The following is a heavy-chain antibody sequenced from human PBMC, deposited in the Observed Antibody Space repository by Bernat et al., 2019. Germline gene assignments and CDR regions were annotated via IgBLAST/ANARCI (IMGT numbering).Heavy chain of an antibody. CDR3: ARDRTVSRSPFGYYGMDV. CDR2: ISGNGNNQ. CDR1: GFTFNKNA. V-gene: IGHV3-23*04. Sequence: EVLLVETGGDLVQPGGSLRLSCIASGFTFNKNAMSWVRQAPGKGLEWVSSISGNGNNQYYADSVKGRFTVSRDNSKNEVYLQLNSLTPDDTAVYFCARDRTVSRSPFGYYGMDVWGQGTTVIVSS. J-gene: IGHJ6*02. D-gene: IGHD3-10*01.